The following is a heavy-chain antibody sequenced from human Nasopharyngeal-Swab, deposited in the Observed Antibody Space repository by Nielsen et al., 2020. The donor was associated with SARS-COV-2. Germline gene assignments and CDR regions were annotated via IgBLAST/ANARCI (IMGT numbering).Heavy chain of an antibody. J-gene: IGHJ4*02. CDR1: GGSISSSSYY. Sequence: SETLSLTCTVSGGSISSSSYYWGWIRQPPGKGLEWIGSIYYSGSTNYNPSLKSRVTISVDTSKNQFSLKLSSVTAADTAVYYCARILTIFGVVASYYFDYWGQGTLVTVSS. CDR3: ARILTIFGVVASYYFDY. D-gene: IGHD3-3*01. V-gene: IGHV4-39*07. CDR2: IYYSGST.